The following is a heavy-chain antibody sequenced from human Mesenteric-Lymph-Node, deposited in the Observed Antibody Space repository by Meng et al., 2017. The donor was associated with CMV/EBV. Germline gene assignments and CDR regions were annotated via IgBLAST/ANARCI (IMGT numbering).Heavy chain of an antibody. CDR3: ARIRGSSVVDY. D-gene: IGHD6-6*01. CDR1: GSSISSYY. V-gene: IGHV4-59*01. Sequence: SETLSLTCTVSGSSISSYYWSWIRQPPGKGLEWVGCIYHSGSTNYNPSLKSRVTVSIYTSKKQFSLKLSSVTAADTAVYYCARIRGSSVVDYWGQGTLVTVSS. CDR2: IYHSGST. J-gene: IGHJ4*02.